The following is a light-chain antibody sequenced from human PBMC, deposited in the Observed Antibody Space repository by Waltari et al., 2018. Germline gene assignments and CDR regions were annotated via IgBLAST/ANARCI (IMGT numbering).Light chain of an antibody. V-gene: IGLV1-44*01. Sequence: QPVLTQPPPVSGTPGQRVSIPCSGSSSNLARATVDWYPQPPGTAPKLVMFATSQRPSGVPDRYSGSKAGTSASLAISGLQSEDEADYYCEARDDSLDDVVFGGGTKLTVL. CDR3: EARDDSLDDVV. J-gene: IGLJ2*01. CDR1: SSNLARAT. CDR2: ATS.